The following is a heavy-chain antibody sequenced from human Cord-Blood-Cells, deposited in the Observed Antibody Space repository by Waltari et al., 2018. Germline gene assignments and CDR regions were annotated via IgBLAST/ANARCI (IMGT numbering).Heavy chain of an antibody. CDR1: GFTFSSYG. D-gene: IGHD7-27*01. CDR3: AKDPRLGQVRNWGIDY. V-gene: IGHV3-30*18. Sequence: CAASGFTFSSYGMHWVRQATGKGLEWVAVISYDGSNKDYADSVNGRFTIARDNSKNALYRQMNSPRAEDTAVYYCAKDPRLGQVRNWGIDYWGQGTLVTVSS. J-gene: IGHJ4*02. CDR2: ISYDGSNK.